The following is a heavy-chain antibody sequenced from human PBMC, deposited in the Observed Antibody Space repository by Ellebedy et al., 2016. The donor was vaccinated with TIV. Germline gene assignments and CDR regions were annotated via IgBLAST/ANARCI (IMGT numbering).Heavy chain of an antibody. CDR1: GGSFSGYY. Sequence: SETLSLTXAVYGGSFSGYYWSWIRQPPGKGLEWIGEINHSGSTNYNPSLKSRVTISVDTSKNQFSLKLSSVTAADTAVYYCARTDCSSTSCYLNWFNPWGQGTLVTVSS. CDR3: ARTDCSSTSCYLNWFNP. J-gene: IGHJ5*02. CDR2: INHSGST. V-gene: IGHV4-34*01. D-gene: IGHD2-2*01.